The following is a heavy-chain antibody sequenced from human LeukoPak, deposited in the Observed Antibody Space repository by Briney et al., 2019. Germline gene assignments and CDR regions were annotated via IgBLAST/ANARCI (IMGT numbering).Heavy chain of an antibody. CDR1: GGSIVSYY. V-gene: IGHV4-59*01. D-gene: IGHD1-14*01. CDR3: ARIIHQTTDTGDFDL. Sequence: SETLSLTCTVSGGSIVSYYWNWIRQPPGKGLEWIGYSYSTGITKYNPSLKSRVTISADTSKNQVSLRLTSVSAADTAAYFCARIIHQTTDTGDFDLWGRGTLVTVSS. J-gene: IGHJ4*02. CDR2: SYSTGIT.